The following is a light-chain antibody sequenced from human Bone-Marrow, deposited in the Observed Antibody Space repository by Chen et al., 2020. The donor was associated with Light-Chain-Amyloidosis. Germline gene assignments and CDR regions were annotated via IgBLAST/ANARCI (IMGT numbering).Light chain of an antibody. CDR1: SSDVGGYNY. Sequence: QSALTQPASVSGSPGQSITISCTGTSSDVGGYNYVSWYQHSPGKAPKLIIYEVSKRPSVVANRFSGSKSGNTASLTISGLQAEDETDYYCTSYTSSNTIRFGGGTKLTVL. CDR2: EVS. CDR3: TSYTSSNTIR. J-gene: IGLJ2*01. V-gene: IGLV2-14*01.